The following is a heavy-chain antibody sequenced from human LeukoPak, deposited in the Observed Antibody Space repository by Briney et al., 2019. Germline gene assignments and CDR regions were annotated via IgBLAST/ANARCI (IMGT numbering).Heavy chain of an antibody. J-gene: IGHJ5*02. D-gene: IGHD5-18*01. CDR1: GFTFSNYA. CDR3: AKDRTGYSYGYFLSP. CDR2: ISDSISGGST. Sequence: GGSLRLSCAASGFTFSNYAMTWVRQAPGKGLEWVSTISDSISGGSTYYADSVKGRFTISRDNSKNTLYLQMNILRAEDTAVYYCAKDRTGYSYGYFLSPWGQGTLVTASS. V-gene: IGHV3-23*01.